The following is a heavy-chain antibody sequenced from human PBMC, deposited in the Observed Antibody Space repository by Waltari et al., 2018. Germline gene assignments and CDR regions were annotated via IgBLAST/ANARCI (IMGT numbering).Heavy chain of an antibody. Sequence: QVQLQQWGAGLLKPSETLSLTCAVYGGSFSGYYWSWIRQPPGKGLEWIGEINHSGSTNYNPSLKSRVTISVDTSKNQFSLKLSSVTAADTAVYYCARRAIFRGSAFDIWGQGTMVTVSS. D-gene: IGHD3-9*01. V-gene: IGHV4-34*01. J-gene: IGHJ3*02. CDR3: ARRAIFRGSAFDI. CDR1: GGSFSGYY. CDR2: INHSGST.